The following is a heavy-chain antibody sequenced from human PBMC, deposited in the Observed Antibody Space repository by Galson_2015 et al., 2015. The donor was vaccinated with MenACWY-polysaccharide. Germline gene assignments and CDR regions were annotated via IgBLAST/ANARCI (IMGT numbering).Heavy chain of an antibody. CDR3: ARADRNDGGRALDI. CDR1: GFTFSNYG. Sequence: SLRLSCAASGFTFSNYGMHWVRQAPGKGLEWMAVIWHDESDEYYADSVKGRFTISRDNSKNALYLQMNSLRAEDTAVYYCARADRNDGGRALDIWGQGTMVTVFS. J-gene: IGHJ3*02. D-gene: IGHD1-1*01. V-gene: IGHV3-33*01. CDR2: IWHDESDE.